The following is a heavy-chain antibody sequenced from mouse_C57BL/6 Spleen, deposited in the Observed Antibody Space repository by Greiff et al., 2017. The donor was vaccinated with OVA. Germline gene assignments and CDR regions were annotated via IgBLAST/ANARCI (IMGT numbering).Heavy chain of an antibody. J-gene: IGHJ4*01. D-gene: IGHD2-3*01. V-gene: IGHV1-80*01. CDR1: GYAFRSYW. Sequence: QVQLQQSGAELVKPGASVTISCTASGYAFRSYWMNWVKQRPGQGLEWIGQIYPGDGDTNYNGKFKGKATLTADKSSSTAYMQLSSLTSEDSAVYFCARGDGYYLGDYWGQGTSVTVSS. CDR3: ARGDGYYLGDY. CDR2: IYPGDGDT.